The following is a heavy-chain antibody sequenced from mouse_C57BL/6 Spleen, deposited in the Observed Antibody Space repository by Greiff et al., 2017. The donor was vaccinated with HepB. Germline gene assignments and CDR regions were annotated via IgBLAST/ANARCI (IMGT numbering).Heavy chain of an antibody. Sequence: EVKLVESGPGLVKPSQSLSLTCSVTGYSITSGYYWNWIRQFPGNKLEWMGYISYDGSNNYNPSLKNRISITRDTSKNQFFLKLNSVTTEDTATYYCARAGSSNYYAMDYWGQGTSVTVSS. V-gene: IGHV3-6*01. CDR2: ISYDGSN. J-gene: IGHJ4*01. CDR3: ARAGSSNYYAMDY. CDR1: GYSITSGYY. D-gene: IGHD1-1*01.